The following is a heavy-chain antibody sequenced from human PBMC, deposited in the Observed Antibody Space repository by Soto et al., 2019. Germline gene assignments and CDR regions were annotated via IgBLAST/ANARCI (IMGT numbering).Heavy chain of an antibody. D-gene: IGHD6-13*01. CDR2: VYTDGTT. CDR1: GFTVTWNY. CDR3: ARDVAAGAYYFDN. V-gene: IGHV3-53*01. J-gene: IGHJ4*02. Sequence: EVQVVQSGGGLIQPGGALTLSCAVSGFTVTWNYMNWVRQAPGKGLEWVSVVYTDGTTYYADSVKGRFTISRDNSKNTVFLQMSSLRAEDTAIYYCARDVAAGAYYFDNWGQGSQVTVSS.